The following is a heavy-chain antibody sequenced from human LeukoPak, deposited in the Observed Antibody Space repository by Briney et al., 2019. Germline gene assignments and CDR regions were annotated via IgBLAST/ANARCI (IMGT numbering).Heavy chain of an antibody. V-gene: IGHV1-24*01. CDR1: GYTFTGYY. J-gene: IGHJ6*03. Sequence: GASVKVSCKASGYTFTGYYMHWVRQAPGKGLEWMGGFDPEDGETIYAQKFQGRVTMTEDTSTDTAYMELSSLRSEDTAVYYCATSSSPSYYYYYMDVWGKGTTVTVSS. CDR3: ATSSSPSYYYYYMDV. CDR2: FDPEDGET. D-gene: IGHD6-13*01.